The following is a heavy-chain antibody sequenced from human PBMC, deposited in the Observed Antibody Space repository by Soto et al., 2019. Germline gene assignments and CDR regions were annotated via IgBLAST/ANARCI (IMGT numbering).Heavy chain of an antibody. CDR2: ISPFNGNT. V-gene: IGHV1-18*01. J-gene: IGHJ6*02. D-gene: IGHD3-16*01. Sequence: QVQLVQSGGEVKKPGASVRVSFNSSGYPFTHYGITWIRQAPGQGLEWMGWISPFNGNTNYGQTLQGRVTLTTDTSTSTVFMELRSLTSDDTAVYYCARDQSFDRTYYYGIDVWGQGTTVTVSS. CDR1: GYPFTHYG. CDR3: ARDQSFDRTYYYGIDV.